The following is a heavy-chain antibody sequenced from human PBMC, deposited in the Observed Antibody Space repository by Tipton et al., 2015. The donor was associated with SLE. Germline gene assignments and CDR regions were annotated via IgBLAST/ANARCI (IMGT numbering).Heavy chain of an antibody. CDR3: ANHPHSSDWRYFDY. Sequence: SLRLSCAASGFTFSDYAMHWVRQAPGKGLEWVSAITDSGDGANYADSVKGRFTISRDNSKNTLYLQMNSLRTEDTAVYYCANHPHSSDWRYFDYWGQGTLVTVSS. CDR1: GFTFSDYA. D-gene: IGHD6-19*01. J-gene: IGHJ4*02. V-gene: IGHV3-23*01. CDR2: ITDSGDGA.